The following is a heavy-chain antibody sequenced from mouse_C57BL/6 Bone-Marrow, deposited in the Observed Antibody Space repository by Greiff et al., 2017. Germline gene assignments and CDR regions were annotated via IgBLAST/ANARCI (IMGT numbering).Heavy chain of an antibody. D-gene: IGHD1-1*01. Sequence: VQLQQSGAELVRPGTSVKVSCKASGYAFTNYLIERVKQRPGQGLEWIGVINPGSGGTNYNEKFKGKATLTADKSSSTAYMQRRSLTTDNSAVYFCARYGYYGDYWSQETSETVSS. V-gene: IGHV1-54*01. CDR2: INPGSGGT. CDR1: GYAFTNYL. CDR3: ARYGYYGDY. J-gene: IGHJ4*01.